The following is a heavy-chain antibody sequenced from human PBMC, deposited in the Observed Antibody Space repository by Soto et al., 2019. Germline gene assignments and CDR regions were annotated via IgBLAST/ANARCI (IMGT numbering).Heavy chain of an antibody. D-gene: IGHD1-26*01. Sequence: GASVKVSCKAAGGTFSSYGISWVRQAPGQGLEWMGGIIPMFGTATHTQNFQGRLTITADESTSTAYMELSSLRSEDTAVYFCATYVGVTTLSYLDYWGQGTLVTVSS. CDR2: IIPMFGTA. CDR1: GGTFSSYG. V-gene: IGHV1-69*13. J-gene: IGHJ4*02. CDR3: ATYVGVTTLSYLDY.